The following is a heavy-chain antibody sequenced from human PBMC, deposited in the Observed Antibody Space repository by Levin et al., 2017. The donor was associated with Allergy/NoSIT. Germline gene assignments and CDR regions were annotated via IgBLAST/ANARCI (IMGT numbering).Heavy chain of an antibody. CDR1: GFTFSSYS. Sequence: GGSLRLSCAASGFTFSSYSMNWVRQAPGKGLEWVSYISSSSSTIYYADSVKGRFTISRDNAKNSLYLQMNSLRAEDTAVYYCARDLGSSGIGWGQGTLVTVSS. J-gene: IGHJ4*02. D-gene: IGHD6-19*01. CDR2: ISSSSSTI. V-gene: IGHV3-48*01. CDR3: ARDLGSSGIG.